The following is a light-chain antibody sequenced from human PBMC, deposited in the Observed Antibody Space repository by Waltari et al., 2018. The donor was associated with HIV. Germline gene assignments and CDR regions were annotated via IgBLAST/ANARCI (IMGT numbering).Light chain of an antibody. CDR2: ASS. V-gene: IGKV1-8*01. J-gene: IGKJ1*01. Sequence: AIRMTQSPSSFSASTGDRVTITCRASPGISSYLAWYQQKPGKAPKLLIYASSTLQSGVPSRFSGSESGTDFTLTISCLQSEDFATYYCQQYYSYPRTFGQGTKVEIK. CDR3: QQYYSYPRT. CDR1: PGISSY.